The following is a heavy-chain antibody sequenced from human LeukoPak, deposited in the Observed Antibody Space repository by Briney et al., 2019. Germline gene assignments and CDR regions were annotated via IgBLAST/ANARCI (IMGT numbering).Heavy chain of an antibody. V-gene: IGHV3-21*01. Sequence: PGGSLRLSCAASGFTFSSYGMNWVRQAPGKGLEWVSCISSSSSYIYYADSVKGRFTISRDNARNSLYLQMNSLRAEDTAVYYCASCSHGSYYYGMDVWGQGTTVTVSS. D-gene: IGHD3-10*02. CDR1: GFTFSSYG. CDR2: ISSSSSYI. CDR3: ASCSHGSYYYGMDV. J-gene: IGHJ6*02.